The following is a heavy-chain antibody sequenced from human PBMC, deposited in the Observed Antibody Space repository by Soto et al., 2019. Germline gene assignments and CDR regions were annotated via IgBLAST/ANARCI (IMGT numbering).Heavy chain of an antibody. J-gene: IGHJ3*02. CDR2: IKQDGSEK. V-gene: IGHV3-7*01. Sequence: PGGSLRLSCAASGLTFSSYWMSWVRQAPGKGLEWVANIKQDGSEKYYVDSVKGRFTISRDNAKNSLYLQMNSLRAEDTAVYYCACLAASDAFDIWGQGTMVTVSS. CDR3: ACLAASDAFDI. CDR1: GLTFSSYW. D-gene: IGHD6-6*01.